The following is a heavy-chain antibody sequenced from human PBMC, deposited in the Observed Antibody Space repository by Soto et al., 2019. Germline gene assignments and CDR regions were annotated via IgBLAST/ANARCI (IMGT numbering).Heavy chain of an antibody. Sequence: ASVKVCCMASGYTFTRYSMHWGLQAPGQRLEWMGWINAGNGNTKYSQKFQGRVTITRDTSASTAYMELSSLRSEDTAVYYCARCFYYGTGSYYPYGRDGWGQGTTVTVAS. CDR3: ARCFYYGTGSYYPYGRDG. V-gene: IGHV1-3*01. CDR2: INAGNGNT. CDR1: GYTFTRYS. D-gene: IGHD3-10*01. J-gene: IGHJ6*02.